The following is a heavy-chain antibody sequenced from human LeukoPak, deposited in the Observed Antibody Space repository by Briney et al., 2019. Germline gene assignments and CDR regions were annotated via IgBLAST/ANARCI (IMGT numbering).Heavy chain of an antibody. J-gene: IGHJ4*02. CDR3: ATRIGIYYGSGSYLAY. CDR1: GYTFTSYY. Sequence: ASVKVSCKASGYTFTSYYMHWVRQAPGQGLEWMGIINPSGGSTSYAQKFQGRVTMTRDTSTSTVYMELSSLRSEDTAVYYCATRIGIYYGSGSYLAYWGQGTLVTVSS. CDR2: INPSGGST. V-gene: IGHV1-46*03. D-gene: IGHD3-10*01.